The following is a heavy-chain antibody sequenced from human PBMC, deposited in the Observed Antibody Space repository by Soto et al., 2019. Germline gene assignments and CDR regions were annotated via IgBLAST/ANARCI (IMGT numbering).Heavy chain of an antibody. J-gene: IGHJ6*02. CDR2: IKSKTDGGTT. D-gene: IGHD4-4*01. V-gene: IGHV3-15*01. CDR3: TTDQADTSNCYYYYGMDV. Sequence: PGGSLRLSCAASGFTFSNAWMSWVRQAPGKGLEWVGRIKSKTDGGTTDYAAPVKGRFTISRDDSKNTLYLQMNSLKTEDTAVYYCTTDQADTSNCYYYYGMDVWGQGTTVTVSS. CDR1: GFTFSNAW.